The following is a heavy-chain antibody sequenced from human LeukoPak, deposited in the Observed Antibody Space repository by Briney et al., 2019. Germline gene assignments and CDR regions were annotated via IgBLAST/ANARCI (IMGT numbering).Heavy chain of an antibody. CDR1: GGSVSAYY. Sequence: AETLSLTCSVSGGSVSAYYWSWIRQPAGKGLEWVGRLSTSGSTNYDPSLKSRLTISVDTSKNQFSLKLTSVTAADAVVYYCGISEVCRDFAMDVWRRGTMVSVPS. CDR2: LSTSGST. V-gene: IGHV4-4*07. D-gene: IGHD2-21*02. CDR3: GISEVCRDFAMDV. J-gene: IGHJ3*01.